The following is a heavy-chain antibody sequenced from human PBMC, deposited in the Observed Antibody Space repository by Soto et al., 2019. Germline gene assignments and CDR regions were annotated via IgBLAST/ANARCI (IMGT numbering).Heavy chain of an antibody. J-gene: IGHJ6*03. CDR1: GFTFSSYW. CDR2: IKQDGSEK. V-gene: IGHV3-7*01. CDR3: ARARIPKGEWLANYYYYMDV. D-gene: IGHD6-19*01. Sequence: EVQLVESGGGLVQPGGSLRLSCAASGFTFSSYWMSWVRQAPGKGLEWVANIKQDGSEKYYVDSVKGRFTISRDNAKNSLYLQMNSLRAEDTAVYYCARARIPKGEWLANYYYYMDVWGKGTTVTVSS.